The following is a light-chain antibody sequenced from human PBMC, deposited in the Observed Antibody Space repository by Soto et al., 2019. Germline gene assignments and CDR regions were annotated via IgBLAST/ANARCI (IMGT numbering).Light chain of an antibody. J-gene: IGLJ2*01. CDR2: NNH. Sequence: QSVLTQSPSASGTPGQRVTNSCSGSSSNIGSNPVHWYQQLPGSAPKLLIHNNHQRPAGVPDRFSASKSGTSASLAIVGLQSEDDADYDCASWDDSLSGVRFCGGPNLTVL. V-gene: IGLV1-44*01. CDR3: ASWDDSLSGVR. CDR1: SSNIGSNP.